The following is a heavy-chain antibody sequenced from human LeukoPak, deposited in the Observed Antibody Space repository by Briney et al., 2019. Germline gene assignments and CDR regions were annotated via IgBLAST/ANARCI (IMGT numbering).Heavy chain of an antibody. J-gene: IGHJ6*03. CDR2: IYYSGST. CDR3: ARVRDVDTVYYHYYMDV. Sequence: SETLSLTCTVSGGSISSYYWGWIRQPPGKGLEWIGYIYYSGSTNYNPSLKSRVTISVDTSKNQFSLKLSSVTAADTAVYYCARVRDVDTVYYHYYMDVGGRGTTVTVSS. V-gene: IGHV4-59*01. CDR1: GGSISSYY. D-gene: IGHD5-18*01.